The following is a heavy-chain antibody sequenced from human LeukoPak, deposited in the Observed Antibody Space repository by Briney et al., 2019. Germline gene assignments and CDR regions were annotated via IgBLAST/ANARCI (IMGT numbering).Heavy chain of an antibody. CDR2: ISWNSGSI. Sequence: GRSLRLSCAASGFTFDDYAMHWVRQAPGKGLEWVSGISWNSGSIGYADSVKGRFTISRDNAKNSLYLQMNSLRAEDTALYYCAKDILSAANFDYGMDVWGQGTTVTVSS. D-gene: IGHD6-13*01. V-gene: IGHV3-9*01. CDR3: AKDILSAANFDYGMDV. J-gene: IGHJ6*02. CDR1: GFTFDDYA.